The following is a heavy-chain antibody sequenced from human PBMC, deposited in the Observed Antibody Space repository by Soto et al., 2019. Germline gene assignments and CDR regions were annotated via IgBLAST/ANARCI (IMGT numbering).Heavy chain of an antibody. Sequence: XVKGSCKAAGYTFTSYGISWVRRAPGQGLEWMGWISAYNGNTNYAQKLQGRVTMTTDTSTSTAYMELRSLRYDDTAMYYCARDDIAAAGQDFDYWGQGTLVTVSS. J-gene: IGHJ4*02. CDR1: GYTFTSYG. D-gene: IGHD6-13*01. CDR3: ARDDIAAAGQDFDY. CDR2: ISAYNGNT. V-gene: IGHV1-18*01.